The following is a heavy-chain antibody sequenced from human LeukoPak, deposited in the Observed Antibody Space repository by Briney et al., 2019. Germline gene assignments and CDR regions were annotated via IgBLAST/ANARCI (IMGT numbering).Heavy chain of an antibody. CDR1: GFTFSSYA. V-gene: IGHV3-23*01. CDR2: VSGNGGST. CDR3: VRDGGVSGYDLLDY. Sequence: GGSLRLSCAASGFTFSSYAMSWVRQAPGRGREWVSAVSGNGGSTYYADSVKGRFTISRDNAKNSLSLQMNSLRAEDTAVYYCVRDGGVSGYDLLDYWGQGTLVTVSS. J-gene: IGHJ4*02. D-gene: IGHD5-12*01.